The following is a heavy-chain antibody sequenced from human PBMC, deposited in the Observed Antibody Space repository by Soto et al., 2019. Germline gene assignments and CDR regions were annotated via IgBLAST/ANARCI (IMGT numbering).Heavy chain of an antibody. D-gene: IGHD5-12*01. J-gene: IGHJ3*02. CDR1: GFTFSSYS. CDR2: ISSSSSTI. Sequence: EVQLVESGGGLVQPGGSLRLSCAASGFTFSSYSMNWVRQAPGKGLEWVSYISSSSSTIYYADSVKGRFTISRDNAKNSLYLHMNSLRDEHAAVYYCARSRKMATPRRSAFDILGQGTMVPVSS. V-gene: IGHV3-48*02. CDR3: ARSRKMATPRRSAFDI.